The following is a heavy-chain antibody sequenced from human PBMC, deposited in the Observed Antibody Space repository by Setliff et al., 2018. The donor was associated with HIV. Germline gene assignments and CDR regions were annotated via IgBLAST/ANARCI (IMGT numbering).Heavy chain of an antibody. D-gene: IGHD3-10*01. Sequence: PGGSLRLSCAASGFSFSNYAMHWVRQAPGKGLEWVAILSYDGGDRYYADSVKSRFTISRDNPKNTLYLQMNSLRPEDTAVYYCARDVGPSMVRGVPSGYWGQGTLVTVSS. CDR2: LSYDGGDR. V-gene: IGHV3-30*06. CDR1: GFSFSNYA. J-gene: IGHJ4*02. CDR3: ARDVGPSMVRGVPSGY.